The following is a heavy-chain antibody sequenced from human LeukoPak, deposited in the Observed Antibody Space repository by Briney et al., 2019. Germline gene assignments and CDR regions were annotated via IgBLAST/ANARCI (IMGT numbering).Heavy chain of an antibody. Sequence: SETLSLTCTVSGGSISSSSYYWGWIRQPPGKGLEWIGSIYYSGSTYYNPSLKSRVTISVDTSKNQFSLKLSSVTAADTAVYYCARFRGQQLDVSPPYYGMDVWGQGTTVTVSS. CDR1: GGSISSSSYY. D-gene: IGHD6-13*01. CDR2: IYYSGST. J-gene: IGHJ6*02. CDR3: ARFRGQQLDVSPPYYGMDV. V-gene: IGHV4-39*07.